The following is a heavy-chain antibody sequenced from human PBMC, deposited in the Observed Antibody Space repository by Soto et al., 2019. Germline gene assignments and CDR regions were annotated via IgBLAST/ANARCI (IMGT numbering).Heavy chain of an antibody. CDR3: AGVIAAAGPRFYYYYYGMDV. V-gene: IGHV5-51*01. CDR1: GFSFTSYW. Sequence: EVQLVQSGAEVKKPGESLKISCKGSGFSFTSYWIGWVRQMPGKGLEWMGIIYPGASDTRYSPSFQGQVTISADKSISTAYLQWSSLKASDTAMYYCAGVIAAAGPRFYYYYYGMDVWGQGTTVTVSS. D-gene: IGHD6-13*01. J-gene: IGHJ6*02. CDR2: IYPGASDT.